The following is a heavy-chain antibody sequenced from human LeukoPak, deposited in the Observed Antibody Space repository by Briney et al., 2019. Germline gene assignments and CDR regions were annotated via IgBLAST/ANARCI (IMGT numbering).Heavy chain of an antibody. CDR2: IYYSGST. V-gene: IGHV4-59*01. CDR1: GGSISSYC. Sequence: PSETLSLTCTVSGGSISSYCWSWIRQPPGKGLEWIGYIYYSGSTYYNPSLKSRVTISVDTSKNQFSLKLSSVTAADTAVYYCAREVRGVSVDVWGKGTTVTVSS. J-gene: IGHJ6*04. CDR3: AREVRGVSVDV. D-gene: IGHD3-10*01.